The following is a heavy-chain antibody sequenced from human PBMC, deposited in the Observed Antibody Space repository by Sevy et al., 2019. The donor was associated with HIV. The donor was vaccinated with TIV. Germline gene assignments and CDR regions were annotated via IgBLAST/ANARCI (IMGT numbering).Heavy chain of an antibody. CDR1: GFTFRRYA. D-gene: IGHD3-16*01. CDR3: TRDVGGDYFDC. CDR2: ISYDGGKT. Sequence: GRSLRLSCAASGFTFRRYAMHWVRQAPGQGLESVAVISYDGGKTYHADSVKGRFTISRDNSENTLYLQMNSLRAEDTAVYYVTRDVGGDYFDCWGLGTLVTVSS. J-gene: IGHJ4*02. V-gene: IGHV3-30*04.